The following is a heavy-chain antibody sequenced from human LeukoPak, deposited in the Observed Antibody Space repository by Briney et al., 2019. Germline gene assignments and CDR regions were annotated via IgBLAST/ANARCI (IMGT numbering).Heavy chain of an antibody. CDR3: ARGGAMVRGDPYYYGMDV. Sequence: ASVKVSCKASGYTFTSYGISCVRQAPGQGLEWMGWISAYNGNTNYAQKLQGRVTMTTDTSTSTAYMELRSLRSDDTAVHYCARGGAMVRGDPYYYGMDVWGQGTTVTVSS. V-gene: IGHV1-18*01. J-gene: IGHJ6*02. CDR1: GYTFTSYG. D-gene: IGHD3-10*01. CDR2: ISAYNGNT.